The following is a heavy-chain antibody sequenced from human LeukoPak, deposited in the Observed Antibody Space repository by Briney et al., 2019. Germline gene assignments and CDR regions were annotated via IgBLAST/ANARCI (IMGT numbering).Heavy chain of an antibody. D-gene: IGHD5-18*01. J-gene: IGHJ6*03. Sequence: GGSLRLSCAASGFTFSSYAMSWVRQAPGKGLEWGSAISGRGGSTYYADSVKGRFTISRDNSKNTLYLQMNSLRAEDTAVYYCAKTAPRIQLWLRAFYMDVWGKGTTVTVSS. CDR3: AKTAPRIQLWLRAFYMDV. V-gene: IGHV3-23*01. CDR1: GFTFSSYA. CDR2: ISGRGGST.